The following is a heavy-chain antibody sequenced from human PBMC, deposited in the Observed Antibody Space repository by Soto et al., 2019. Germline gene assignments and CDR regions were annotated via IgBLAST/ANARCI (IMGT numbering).Heavy chain of an antibody. D-gene: IGHD2-8*01. V-gene: IGHV1-2*04. J-gene: IGHJ6*02. Sequence: ASVKVSCKASGYSFTDYHIHWVRQAPGQGLEWLGRINPKSGGTSTAQKFQGWVTMTTDTSISTASMELTRLTSDDTAIYYCARGDSTDCSNGVCSFFYNQDIDVWG. CDR3: ARGDSTDCSNGVCSFFYNQDIDV. CDR2: INPKSGGT. CDR1: GYSFTDYH.